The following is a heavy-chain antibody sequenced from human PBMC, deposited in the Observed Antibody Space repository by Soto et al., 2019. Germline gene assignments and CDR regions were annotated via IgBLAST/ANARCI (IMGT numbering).Heavy chain of an antibody. V-gene: IGHV4-30-4*01. CDR2: IYYSGST. Sequence: PSETLSLTCTVSGGSISSGDYYWSWIRQPPGKGLEWIGYIYYSGSTYYNPSLKSRVTISVDTSKNQFSLKLSSVTAADTAVYYCARGVIAVGALDYWGQGTLVTVSS. D-gene: IGHD6-19*01. J-gene: IGHJ4*02. CDR3: ARGVIAVGALDY. CDR1: GGSISSGDYY.